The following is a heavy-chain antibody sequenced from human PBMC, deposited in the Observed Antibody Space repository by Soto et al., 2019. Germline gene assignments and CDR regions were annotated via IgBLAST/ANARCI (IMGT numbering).Heavy chain of an antibody. J-gene: IGHJ6*04. CDR2: VIPLFDTA. CDR1: GGIFTNNA. V-gene: IGHV1-69*01. Sequence: QVQVVQSGAEVKKPGSSVKVSCKVSGGIFTNNAISWVRQAPGQGLEWLGGVIPLFDTAYYAQILRGRLRISADGATTTAYMELSGLTSADTAVYFCATGGHNDGYNFYHGMDVWGKGTTVTVSA. D-gene: IGHD5-18*01. CDR3: ATGGHNDGYNFYHGMDV.